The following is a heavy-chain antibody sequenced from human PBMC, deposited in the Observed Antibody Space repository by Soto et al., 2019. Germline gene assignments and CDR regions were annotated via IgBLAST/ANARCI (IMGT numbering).Heavy chain of an antibody. V-gene: IGHV1-69*13. CDR2: IIPVFGKA. CDR1: GGTFSRYA. J-gene: IGHJ4*02. Sequence: SVKVSCKASGGTFSRYAINWLRQAPGQGLEWMGGIIPVFGKANYAQKFQGRVTITADESTTTGYMELRSLTSEDTAVYYCARDGTLYDSSAYYYVYWGQGTLVTVSA. CDR3: ARDGTLYDSSAYYYVY. D-gene: IGHD3-22*01.